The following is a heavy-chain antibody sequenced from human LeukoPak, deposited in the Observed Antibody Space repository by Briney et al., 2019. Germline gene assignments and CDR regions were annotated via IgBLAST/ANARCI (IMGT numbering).Heavy chain of an antibody. J-gene: IGHJ5*02. CDR1: GGSISGYY. Sequence: SETLSLTCTVSGGSISGYYWNWIRQPAGKGLEWIGRIFHSGSTNYNPSLNSRVTMSVDTSKNQFSMKLSSVTAAATAVYYCARSRIVLADSLDPWGQGTLVTVSS. CDR3: ARSRIVLADSLDP. CDR2: IFHSGST. V-gene: IGHV4-4*07. D-gene: IGHD6-19*01.